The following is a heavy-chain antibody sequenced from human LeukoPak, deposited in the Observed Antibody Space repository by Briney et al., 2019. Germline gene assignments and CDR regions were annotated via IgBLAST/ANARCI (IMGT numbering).Heavy chain of an antibody. D-gene: IGHD6-19*01. CDR3: VRDRWYSSGWYNYAFDI. CDR1: GFTVRSNY. V-gene: IGHV3-66*01. Sequence: GGSLSLSCVVSGFTVRSNYMSWVRQAPGKRLEWLSAIYSGGNTYYADSVKGRFTISRDNSKNTHYLQMNSLRADDRAVYYCVRDRWYSSGWYNYAFDIWGQGTMVTVSS. CDR2: IYSGGNT. J-gene: IGHJ3*02.